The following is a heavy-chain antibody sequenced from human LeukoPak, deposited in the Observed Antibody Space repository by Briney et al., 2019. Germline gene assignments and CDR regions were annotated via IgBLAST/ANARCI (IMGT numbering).Heavy chain of an antibody. J-gene: IGHJ4*02. Sequence: GRSLRLSCAASGFTFSNFAMDWVRQAPGRGLEWVAVISYNGGNNYYADSVKGRFTISRDNSRNTLYLQMNSLRVDDTAVYYCVKGSRMSDYWGQGTLVTVSS. CDR1: GFTFSNFA. CDR3: VKGSRMSDY. CDR2: ISYNGGNN. V-gene: IGHV3-30*18. D-gene: IGHD2/OR15-2a*01.